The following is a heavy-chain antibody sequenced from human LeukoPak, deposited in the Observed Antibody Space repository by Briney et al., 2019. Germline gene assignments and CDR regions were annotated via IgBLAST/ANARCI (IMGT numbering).Heavy chain of an antibody. Sequence: GGSLRLSCAASGFTFSSFYMNWGRQAPGKGLEWVSTISSSSSYIYYADSVKGRFTISRDNAKNSLYLQMNSLRAEDTAVYYCARAPPVGYYNDYWGQGTLVTVSS. CDR1: GFTFSSFY. CDR3: ARAPPVGYYNDY. CDR2: ISSSSSYI. V-gene: IGHV3-21*01. J-gene: IGHJ4*02. D-gene: IGHD3-9*01.